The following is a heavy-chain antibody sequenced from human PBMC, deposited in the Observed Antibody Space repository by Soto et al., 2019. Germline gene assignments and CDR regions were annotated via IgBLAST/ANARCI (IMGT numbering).Heavy chain of an antibody. J-gene: IGHJ2*01. D-gene: IGHD1-1*01. CDR2: VNDDGSST. V-gene: IGHV3-74*01. Sequence: VESGGGFVQPGGSLRLSCASSGFTFSRHWMHWVRQAPGKGLVWVARVNDDGSSTAYGDSVRGRFTISRDNAKNTPYLKTDSLNTVDTAVYNGARDLITASGGPNWYVHLWGRGALVSVAS. CDR1: GFTFSRHW. CDR3: ARDLITASGGPNWYVHL.